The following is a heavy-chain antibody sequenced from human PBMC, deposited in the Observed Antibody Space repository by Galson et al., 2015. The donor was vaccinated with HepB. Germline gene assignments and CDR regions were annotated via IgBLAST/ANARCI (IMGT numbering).Heavy chain of an antibody. Sequence: ETLSLTCSVSGGSIRRSTDFWGWIRQPPGKGLEWIGFISDTGSTYYNPSLRSRVIISVDTAKNQFSLRLRSVTAADTATYYCARRAYNFFDPWGRGSLVTVSS. CDR2: ISDTGST. CDR3: ARRAYNFFDP. V-gene: IGHV4-39*01. J-gene: IGHJ5*02. CDR1: GGSIRRSTDF.